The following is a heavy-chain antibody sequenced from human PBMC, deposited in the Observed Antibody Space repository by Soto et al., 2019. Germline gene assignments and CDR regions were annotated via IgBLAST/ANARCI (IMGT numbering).Heavy chain of an antibody. J-gene: IGHJ4*02. CDR3: ARGISVIVGVQGAAPDNSSFDY. CDR1: VGSFSGHY. D-gene: IGHD3-22*01. V-gene: IGHV4-34*01. Sequence: PSETLSLPCAVYVGSFSGHYWSWIRQPPGKGLEWIGEINHTCSTNQNPSLRSRGSISVNTSKNQFFLKLRSVTAPDTAVYYCARGISVIVGVQGAAPDNSSFDYWSQGTLVTVCS. CDR2: INHTCST.